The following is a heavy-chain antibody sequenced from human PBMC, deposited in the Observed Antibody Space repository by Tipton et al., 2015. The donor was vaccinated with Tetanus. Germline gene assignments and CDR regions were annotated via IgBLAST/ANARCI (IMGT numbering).Heavy chain of an antibody. J-gene: IGHJ6*02. D-gene: IGHD4-11*01. CDR3: ARDSNFYSYSYKGMDV. Sequence: TLSLTCTVSGASISDKKYYWSWIRQPPGKGLEWIGYVFHSGSTKYNPSLKSRVTISVDTSKNQFSLKLRSVTAADTAVYYCARDSNFYSYSYKGMDVWGQGTTVTVSS. V-gene: IGHV4-61*01. CDR2: VFHSGST. CDR1: GASISDKKYY.